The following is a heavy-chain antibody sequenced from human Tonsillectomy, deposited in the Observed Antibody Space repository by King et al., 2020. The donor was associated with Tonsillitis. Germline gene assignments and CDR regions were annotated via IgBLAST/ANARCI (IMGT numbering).Heavy chain of an antibody. V-gene: IGHV3-66*04. J-gene: IGHJ4*02. Sequence: VQLVESGGGLVQPGGSLRLSCAASGFTVSSNYMSWVRQAPGKGLEWVSVIYSGGSTYYADSVKGRFTISRDNSKNTLYLQMNSLRAEDTAVYYCARRYYYDSRGYYDYWGQGTLVTVSS. CDR2: IYSGGST. CDR1: GFTVSSNY. D-gene: IGHD3-22*01. CDR3: ARRYYYDSRGYYDY.